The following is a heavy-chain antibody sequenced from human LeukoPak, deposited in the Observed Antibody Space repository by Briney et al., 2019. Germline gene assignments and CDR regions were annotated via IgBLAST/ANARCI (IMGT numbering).Heavy chain of an antibody. D-gene: IGHD3-10*01. CDR3: ARLGGRGSGTYYNSGDPDY. CDR2: ISNSGSA. J-gene: IGHJ4*02. CDR1: GGSISSSSYY. V-gene: IGHV4-39*01. Sequence: SETLSLTCTVSGGSISSSSYYWGWIRQPPGKGLEWIGSISNSGSAYYNPSLKSRVTISVDTTKNRFSLHLSSVTAADTAVFYCARLGGRGSGTYYNSGDPDYWGQGTLVTVSS.